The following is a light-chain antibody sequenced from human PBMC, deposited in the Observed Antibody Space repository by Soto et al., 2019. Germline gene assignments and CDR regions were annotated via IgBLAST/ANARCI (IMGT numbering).Light chain of an antibody. CDR3: QQFDNLPLT. J-gene: IGKJ4*01. CDR1: QDITNL. Sequence: DIQMTQSPSSLSASVGDRVTITGQASQDITNLLNWYQQKRGKAPELLIYDASILESGVPSRFSGSGSGTHFTFTITSLQPEDIATYFCQQFDNLPLTFGGGTRVDFK. CDR2: DAS. V-gene: IGKV1-33*01.